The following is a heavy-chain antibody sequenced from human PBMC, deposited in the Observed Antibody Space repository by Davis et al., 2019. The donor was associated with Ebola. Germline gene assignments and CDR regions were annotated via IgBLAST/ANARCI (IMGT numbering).Heavy chain of an antibody. CDR2: SRNKENRYST. CDR1: GFPFSFYF. CDR3: AREGLLWD. V-gene: IGHV3-72*01. Sequence: GESLKISCAASGFPFSFYFMDWVRLTPGKGLEWVGLSRNKENRYSTEYAASVKGRFTISRDDSKNLLYLEMNSLRTEDTAVYYCAREGLLWDWGQGTLVTVSP. D-gene: IGHD2-21*01. J-gene: IGHJ1*01.